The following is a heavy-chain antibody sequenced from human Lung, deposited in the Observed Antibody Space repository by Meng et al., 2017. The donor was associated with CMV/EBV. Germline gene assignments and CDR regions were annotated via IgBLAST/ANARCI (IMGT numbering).Heavy chain of an antibody. D-gene: IGHD6-19*01. Sequence: SETLSLXXTVSGGSIGSSGYYWGWIRQPPGKGLEWIGAVYYSGTTYYNPSLKSRITISVDTSKNQFFLKLYSVTAADTAVYYCARDRNPAVAGTGLDYWGQGTXVTVSS. CDR1: GGSIGSSGYY. V-gene: IGHV4-39*07. J-gene: IGHJ4*02. CDR2: VYYSGTT. CDR3: ARDRNPAVAGTGLDY.